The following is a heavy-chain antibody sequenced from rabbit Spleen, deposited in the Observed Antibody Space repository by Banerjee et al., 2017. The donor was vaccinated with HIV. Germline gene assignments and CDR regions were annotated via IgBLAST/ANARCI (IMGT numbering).Heavy chain of an antibody. J-gene: IGHJ4*01. V-gene: IGHV1S45*01. Sequence: QEQLEESGGDLVKPEGSLALTCTASGFSFSSGYWICWVRQAPGKGLEWIACIVTGNGNTYYANWAKGRFTISKTSSTTVTLQMTSLTAADTATYFCGRGTNSNGAGSNLWGQGTLVTVS. CDR1: GFSFSSGYW. CDR3: GRGTNSNGAGSNL. D-gene: IGHD1-1*01. CDR2: IVTGNGNT.